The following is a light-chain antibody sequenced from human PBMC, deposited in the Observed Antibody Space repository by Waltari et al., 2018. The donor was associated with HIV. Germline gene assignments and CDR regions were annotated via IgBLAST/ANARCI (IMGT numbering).Light chain of an antibody. Sequence: QSELTQPPSASGTPGQRVTISCSGSSSNIGSYTVNWYQQLPGTAPKLLIYANRQRPSGVPDRFSGSQSYTSASLAIGGLQSEDEADYYCATWDASLSGPVFGGGTKLTVL. CDR1: SSNIGSYT. CDR2: ANR. J-gene: IGLJ2*01. V-gene: IGLV1-44*01. CDR3: ATWDASLSGPV.